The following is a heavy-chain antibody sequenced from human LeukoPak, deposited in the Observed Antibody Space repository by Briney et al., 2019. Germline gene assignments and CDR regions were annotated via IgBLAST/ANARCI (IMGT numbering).Heavy chain of an antibody. CDR1: GYTFITYY. D-gene: IGHD6-19*01. Sequence: ASVKVSCTASGYTFITYYIHWVRQAPGQGLEWMGIFNPSGGRTSYAQKFQGRITLTRDMSSSTVYMELSSLRSEDTAVYYCARGQWLGHDAFDIWGQGTMVTVSS. CDR2: FNPSGGRT. J-gene: IGHJ3*02. CDR3: ARGQWLGHDAFDI. V-gene: IGHV1-46*01.